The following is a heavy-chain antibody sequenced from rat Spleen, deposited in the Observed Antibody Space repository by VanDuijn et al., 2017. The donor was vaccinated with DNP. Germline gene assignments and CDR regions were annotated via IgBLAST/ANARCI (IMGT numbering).Heavy chain of an antibody. CDR3: ASSWVGVRGIWFAF. Sequence: QVQLQQSGTELAKPGSSVKISCKASGYTFTSYYIGWIKQTTGQGLEYIGYINMGSGGTNYNEKFKGKATVTVDKSSSTAFMQLSSLTPDDSAVYYCASSWVGVRGIWFAFWGQGTLVTVSS. D-gene: IGHD4-3*01. CDR1: GYTFTSYY. V-gene: IGHV1-43*01. CDR2: INMGSGGT. J-gene: IGHJ3*01.